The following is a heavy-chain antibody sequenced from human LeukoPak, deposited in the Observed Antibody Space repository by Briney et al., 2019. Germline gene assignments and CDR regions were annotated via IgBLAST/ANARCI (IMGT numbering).Heavy chain of an antibody. CDR2: FDPEVGET. J-gene: IGHJ3*02. CDR3: ATLSRRVMGDAFDI. Sequence: ASVKVSCRVSGYTLTELSMHWVRQAPGKGLEWMGGFDPEVGETIYAQKFQGRVTMTEDTSTDTAYMELSSLRSEDTAVYYCATLSRRVMGDAFDIWGQGTMVTVSS. V-gene: IGHV1-24*01. D-gene: IGHD2-8*01. CDR1: GYTLTELS.